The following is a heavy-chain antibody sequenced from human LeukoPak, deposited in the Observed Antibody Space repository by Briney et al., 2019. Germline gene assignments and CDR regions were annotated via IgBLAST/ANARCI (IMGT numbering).Heavy chain of an antibody. CDR1: GYTFGSYG. Sequence: ASVKVSCKASGYTFGSYGISWVRQAPGQGLEWMGWISGYNGDTNYAQKLQGRVIMTTDTSTSTAYMELRSLRSDDTAVYYCARPRRYGSGDYDYWGQGTLVTVSS. CDR2: ISGYNGDT. CDR3: ARPRRYGSGDYDY. D-gene: IGHD3-10*01. V-gene: IGHV1-18*01. J-gene: IGHJ4*02.